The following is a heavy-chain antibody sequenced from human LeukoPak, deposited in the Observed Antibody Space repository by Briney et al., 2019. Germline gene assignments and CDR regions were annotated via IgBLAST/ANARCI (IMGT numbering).Heavy chain of an antibody. J-gene: IGHJ4*02. V-gene: IGHV3-33*01. D-gene: IGHD6-13*01. Sequence: PGRSLRLSCGASGFTFSSYGMHWVRQAPGKGLEWVAIIYYDGSNKYYADSVKGRFTISRDNSENMVYLQMNSLRAEDTAVYFCARCSQGIASAKDYWGQGTLVTVSS. CDR2: IYYDGSNK. CDR3: ARCSQGIASAKDY. CDR1: GFTFSSYG.